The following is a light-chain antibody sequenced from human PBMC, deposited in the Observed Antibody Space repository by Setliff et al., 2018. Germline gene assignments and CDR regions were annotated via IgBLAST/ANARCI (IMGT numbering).Light chain of an antibody. Sequence: QSVLTQPRSVSGSPGQSVTISCTGTSSDVGGYNYVSWYQQHPGKAPKRIIYDVTSRPSGVSNRFSGSKSGSTASLTISGLQAEDEADYYCSSYGSSSTHVVFGGGTKSPS. CDR3: SSYGSSSTHVV. CDR1: SSDVGGYNY. V-gene: IGLV2-14*03. CDR2: DVT. J-gene: IGLJ2*01.